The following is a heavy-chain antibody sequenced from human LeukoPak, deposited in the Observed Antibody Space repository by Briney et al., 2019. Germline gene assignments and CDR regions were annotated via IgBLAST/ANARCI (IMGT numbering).Heavy chain of an antibody. Sequence: GGSLRLSCAASGFTFSTYSMNWVRQALGKGLEWVSYISTSSSTMYYADSVKGRFTISRDNAKNSLYLQMNSLRAEDTAVYYCARVMADDVVTAYAFDIWGQGTMVTVSS. CDR2: ISTSSSTM. D-gene: IGHD2-21*02. CDR1: GFTFSTYS. V-gene: IGHV3-48*01. J-gene: IGHJ3*02. CDR3: ARVMADDVVTAYAFDI.